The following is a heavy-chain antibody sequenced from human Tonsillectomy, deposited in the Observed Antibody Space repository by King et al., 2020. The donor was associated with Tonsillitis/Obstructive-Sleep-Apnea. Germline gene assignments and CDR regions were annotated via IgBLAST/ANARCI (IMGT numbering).Heavy chain of an antibody. CDR1: GFTFDDYA. CDR3: AKDHGLAGYFYYMDV. J-gene: IGHJ6*03. Sequence: VQLVESGGGLVQPGRSLRLSCAASGFTFDDYAMHWVRQTPGKGLEWVSGISCNSRRIGYADSVKGRFTISRDNAKSSLYLEMNSLRVEDTALYYCAKDHGLAGYFYYMDVWGKGPTVTVS. V-gene: IGHV3-9*01. CDR2: ISCNSRRI. D-gene: IGHD2-21*01.